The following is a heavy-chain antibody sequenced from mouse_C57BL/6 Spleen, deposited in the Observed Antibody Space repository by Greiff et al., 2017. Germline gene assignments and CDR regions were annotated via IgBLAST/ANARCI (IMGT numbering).Heavy chain of an antibody. D-gene: IGHD1-1*01. CDR3: ARRCYGSSYAMDY. CDR2: ISNGGGSI. CDR1: GFTFSDYY. Sequence: DVMLVESGGGLVQPGGSLKLSCAASGFTFSDYYMYWVRQTPEKRLEWVAYISNGGGSIYYPDTVKGRFTISRDNAKNTLYLQMSRLKSEDTAMYYCARRCYGSSYAMDYWGQGTSVTVSS. J-gene: IGHJ4*01. V-gene: IGHV5-12*01.